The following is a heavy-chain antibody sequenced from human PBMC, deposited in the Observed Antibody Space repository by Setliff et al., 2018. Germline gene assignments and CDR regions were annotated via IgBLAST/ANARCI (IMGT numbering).Heavy chain of an antibody. CDR2: IQKSGST. CDR1: GVSISSYY. J-gene: IGHJ2*01. Sequence: TLSLTCNVSGVSISSYYWSWIRQPPGKGLESIGYIQKSGSTNYNPSLMSRVSISVDTSKNQFSLKLRSVTAADTAVYYCARAQVVFAISAPVWYFEVWGRGTQVTVS. V-gene: IGHV4-59*12. D-gene: IGHD2-21*01. CDR3: ARAQVVFAISAPVWYFEV.